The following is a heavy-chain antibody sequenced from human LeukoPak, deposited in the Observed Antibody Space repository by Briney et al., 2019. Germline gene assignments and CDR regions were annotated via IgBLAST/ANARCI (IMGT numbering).Heavy chain of an antibody. CDR2: IQKDGGSR. V-gene: IGHV3-30*02. CDR1: GFTFSNYV. J-gene: IGHJ4*02. Sequence: TGGSLRLSCAASGFTFSNYVMNWVRQAPGKGLEWVTFIQKDGGSRFYADSVKGRFTISRDNSKKTVYLQMSSLTIEDTAVYYCAKEPGEGGSAFDYWGQGTLVTVYS. CDR3: AKEPGEGGSAFDY. D-gene: IGHD3-16*01.